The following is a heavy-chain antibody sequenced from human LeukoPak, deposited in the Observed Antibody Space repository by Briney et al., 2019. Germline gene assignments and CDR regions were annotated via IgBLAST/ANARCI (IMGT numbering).Heavy chain of an antibody. J-gene: IGHJ4*02. CDR3: AGEVNQVRGVFGY. CDR2: IYTGGST. CDR1: GGSFSGYY. D-gene: IGHD3-10*01. Sequence: SGTLSLTCTASGGSFSGYYWSWIRQPAGKGLEWIGRIYTGGSTNYNPSLKRRVTMSVDTTTNKFCLKQSTVPAADTAVYYCAGEVNQVRGVFGYWGQGTLVTVSS. V-gene: IGHV4-4*07.